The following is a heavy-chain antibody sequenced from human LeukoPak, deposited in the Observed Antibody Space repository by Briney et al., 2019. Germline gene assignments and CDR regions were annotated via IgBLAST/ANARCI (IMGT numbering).Heavy chain of an antibody. D-gene: IGHD1-26*01. CDR1: GFTFSDYA. CDR3: AKTQTNRYYYFDY. V-gene: IGHV3-30*18. J-gene: IGHJ4*02. Sequence: PGGSLRLSCSTSGFTFSDYALHWVRQAPGKGLEWVAVISYDGSDKYYADSVKGRFTISRDNSKNTLYLQMNSLRPEDTAVYYCAKTQTNRYYYFDYWGQGTLVTVSS. CDR2: ISYDGSDK.